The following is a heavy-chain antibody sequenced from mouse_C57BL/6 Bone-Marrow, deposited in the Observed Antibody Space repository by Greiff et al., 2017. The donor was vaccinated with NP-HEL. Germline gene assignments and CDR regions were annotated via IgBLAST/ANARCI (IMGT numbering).Heavy chain of an antibody. CDR2: IYPGNGDT. CDR1: GYTFTSYN. Sequence: QVQLQQSGAELVRPGASVKMSCKASGYTFTSYNMHWVKQTPRQGLEWIGAIYPGNGDTSYNQKFKGKATLTVAKSSSTAYMQLSSLTSEDSAVYFCARGDYYGSSEYYFDYWGQGTTLTVSS. D-gene: IGHD1-1*01. CDR3: ARGDYYGSSEYYFDY. V-gene: IGHV1-12*01. J-gene: IGHJ2*01.